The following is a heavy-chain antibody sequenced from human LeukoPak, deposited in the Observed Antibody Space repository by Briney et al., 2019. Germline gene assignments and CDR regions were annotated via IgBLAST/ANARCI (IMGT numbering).Heavy chain of an antibody. V-gene: IGHV1-2*02. CDR2: INPNSGGT. J-gene: IGHJ4*02. CDR3: ARDITMVRGTLDY. Sequence: GASVKVSCKASGYTFTGYYMHWVRQAPGQGLEWMGWINPNSGGTNYAQKFQGRVTMTRDTSISTAYMELSRLRSDDTAVYYCARDITMVRGTLDYWGQGTLVTVSS. D-gene: IGHD3-10*01. CDR1: GYTFTGYY.